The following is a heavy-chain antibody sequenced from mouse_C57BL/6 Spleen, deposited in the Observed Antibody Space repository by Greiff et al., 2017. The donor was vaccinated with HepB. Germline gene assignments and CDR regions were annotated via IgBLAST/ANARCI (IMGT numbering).Heavy chain of an antibody. CDR1: GFSFNTYA. CDR2: IRSKSNNYAT. V-gene: IGHV10-1*01. CDR3: VRHLITTVVATDY. D-gene: IGHD1-1*01. Sequence: EVMLVESGGGLVQPKGSLKLSCAASGFSFNTYAMNWVRQAPGKGLEWVARIRSKSNNYATYYADSVKDRFTISRDDSEIMLYLQMNNLKTEDTAMYYCVRHLITTVVATDYWGQGTSVTVSS. J-gene: IGHJ4*01.